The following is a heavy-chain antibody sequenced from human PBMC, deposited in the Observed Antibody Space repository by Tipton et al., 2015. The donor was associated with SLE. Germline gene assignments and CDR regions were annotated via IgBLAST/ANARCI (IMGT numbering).Heavy chain of an antibody. CDR1: GGSISSKNYY. CDR3: ARDPGGFGDY. CDR2: IHYSGST. D-gene: IGHD3-10*01. Sequence: TLSLTCTVSGGSISSKNYYWGWIRQPPGKGLEWIGSIHYSGSTYDNPSFKSRVTISVDTSKNQLSPKLRSVAAADTAVYYCARDPGGFGDYWGQGTAITVSS. V-gene: IGHV4-39*07. J-gene: IGHJ4*02.